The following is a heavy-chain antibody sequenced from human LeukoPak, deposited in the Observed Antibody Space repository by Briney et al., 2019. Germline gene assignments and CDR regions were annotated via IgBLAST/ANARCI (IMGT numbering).Heavy chain of an antibody. D-gene: IGHD3-10*01. Sequence: ASVKVSCKASGYTFTGYYMHWVRQTPGQGLEWMGWINPNSGGTNYAQKFQGRVTMTRDTSISTAYMELSRLRSDDTAVYYCARALSTRLLWFGELSSRLFDYRGQGTLVTVSS. CDR1: GYTFTGYY. J-gene: IGHJ4*02. CDR3: ARALSTRLLWFGELSSRLFDY. V-gene: IGHV1-2*02. CDR2: INPNSGGT.